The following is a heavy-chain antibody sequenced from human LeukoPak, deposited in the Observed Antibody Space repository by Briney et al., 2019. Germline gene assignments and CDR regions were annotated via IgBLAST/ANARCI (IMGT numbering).Heavy chain of an antibody. CDR3: AKESPHFDY. CDR1: GFTFSSYA. CDR2: ISGGGDSA. Sequence: PGGSLRLSCAASGFTFSSYAMSWARQAPGKGLEWVSSISGGGDSAHYADSVKARFTLSRDNSKYTLYLQMNSLRADDTAVYYCAKESPHFDYWGQGTLVTVSS. V-gene: IGHV3-23*01. J-gene: IGHJ4*02.